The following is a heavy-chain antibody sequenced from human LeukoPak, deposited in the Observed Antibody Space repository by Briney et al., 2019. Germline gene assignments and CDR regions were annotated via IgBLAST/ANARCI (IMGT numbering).Heavy chain of an antibody. CDR1: GFTFSSYW. D-gene: IGHD1-26*01. CDR3: ARDAVWQLQAIDY. Sequence: GGSLRLFCAASGFTFSSYWMSWVRQAPGKGLEWVANIKQDGSEKYYVDSVKGRFTISRDNAKNSLYLQMNSLRAEDTAVYYCARDAVWQLQAIDYWGQGTLVTVSS. CDR2: IKQDGSEK. J-gene: IGHJ4*02. V-gene: IGHV3-7*01.